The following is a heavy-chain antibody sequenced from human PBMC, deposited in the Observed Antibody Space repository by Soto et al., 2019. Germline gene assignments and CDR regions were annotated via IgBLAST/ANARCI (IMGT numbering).Heavy chain of an antibody. J-gene: IGHJ5*02. Sequence: GGSLRLSCAASGFTFSSYAMTWVRQAPGKGLEWVSVIYSGGSSYYAVSVQGRFTISRDNSKNTVYLQMNSLRGEDTAMYYCARLGPCGSESYSFRYNRFDPWGQGTQVTVSS. CDR3: ARLGPCGSESYSFRYNRFDP. V-gene: IGHV3-53*01. CDR2: IYSGGSS. D-gene: IGHD3-10*01. CDR1: GFTFSSYA.